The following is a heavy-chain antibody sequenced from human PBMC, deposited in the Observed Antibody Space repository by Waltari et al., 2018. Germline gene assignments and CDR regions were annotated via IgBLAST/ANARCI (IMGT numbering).Heavy chain of an antibody. CDR2: IYYSGST. D-gene: IGHD3-10*01. V-gene: IGHV4-59*01. CDR3: ARDRWFGEFSDAFDI. Sequence: QVQLQESGPGLVKPSETLSLTCTVSGGSISSSYWSWIRQPPGKGLEWIGYIYYSGSTNYNPSLKSRVTISVDTSKNQFSLKLSSVTAADTAVYYCARDRWFGEFSDAFDIWGQGTMVTVSS. J-gene: IGHJ3*02. CDR1: GGSISSSY.